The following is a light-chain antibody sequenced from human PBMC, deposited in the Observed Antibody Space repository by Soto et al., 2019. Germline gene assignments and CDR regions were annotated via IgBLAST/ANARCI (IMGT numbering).Light chain of an antibody. CDR1: QSVGTY. CDR2: DAS. J-gene: IGKJ1*01. V-gene: IGKV3-11*01. Sequence: ENVLTQSPGTLSLSPGERATLSCRASQSVGTYFAWYQHKPGQAPRLLSLDASTRATGIPAGFSGSGSGTDVTLTISSLEPEDFAGYYCQHRSNWPSWTFGEGTKVEIK. CDR3: QHRSNWPSWT.